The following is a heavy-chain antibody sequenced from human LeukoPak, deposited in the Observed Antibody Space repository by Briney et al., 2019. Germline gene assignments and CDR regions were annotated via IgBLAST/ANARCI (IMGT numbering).Heavy chain of an antibody. J-gene: IGHJ3*02. D-gene: IGHD2-21*02. Sequence: GGSLRLSCAASGFTFSSYWKHWVRQAPGKGLVWVSRINSHGSSTSYADSVKGRFTISRDNAKNTLYLQMNSLRAEDTAVYYCARDLLKILAYCGGDCYSLGDAFDIWGQGTMVTVSS. CDR3: ARDLLKILAYCGGDCYSLGDAFDI. V-gene: IGHV3-74*01. CDR2: INSHGSST. CDR1: GFTFSSYW.